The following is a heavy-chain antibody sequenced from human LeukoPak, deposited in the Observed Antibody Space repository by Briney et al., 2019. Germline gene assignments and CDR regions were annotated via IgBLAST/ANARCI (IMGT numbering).Heavy chain of an antibody. V-gene: IGHV4-59*11. Sequence: SETLSLTCTISGGSISTHYWSRVRQPPGKGLEWIGFVFHNGYTKDNPSLKSRVTLSVDTSKNQFSLKVHSVTAADTAVYYCARRRTYYGSGSYGYAMDVWGQGTTVTVSS. CDR2: VFHNGYT. CDR1: GGSISTHY. D-gene: IGHD3-10*01. CDR3: ARRRTYYGSGSYGYAMDV. J-gene: IGHJ6*02.